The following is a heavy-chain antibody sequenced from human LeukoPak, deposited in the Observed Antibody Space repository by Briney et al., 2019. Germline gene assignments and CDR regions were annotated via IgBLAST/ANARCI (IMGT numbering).Heavy chain of an antibody. J-gene: IGHJ4*02. D-gene: IGHD1-26*01. V-gene: IGHV3-7*03. Sequence: GGSLRLSCAASGFTFSSYWMSWVRQAPGKGLEWVANIKQDGSEKYYVDSVKGRFTISRDNSKNTLYLQMNSLRAEDTAVYYCAKKPGPLWELPQYYFDYWGQGTLVTVSS. CDR2: IKQDGSEK. CDR3: AKKPGPLWELPQYYFDY. CDR1: GFTFSSYW.